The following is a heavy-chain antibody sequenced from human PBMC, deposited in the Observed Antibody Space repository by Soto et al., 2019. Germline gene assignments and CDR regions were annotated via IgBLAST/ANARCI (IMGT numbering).Heavy chain of an antibody. CDR3: ARHEYPRKSTNFDY. CDR1: GGSISSYY. Sequence: SETLSLTCTVSGGSISSYYWSWIRQPPGKGLEWIGYIYYSGSTNYNPSLKSRVTISVDTSKNQFSLKLSSVTAADTAVYYCARHEYPRKSTNFDYWGQRTLVTVSS. V-gene: IGHV4-59*08. J-gene: IGHJ4*02. CDR2: IYYSGST.